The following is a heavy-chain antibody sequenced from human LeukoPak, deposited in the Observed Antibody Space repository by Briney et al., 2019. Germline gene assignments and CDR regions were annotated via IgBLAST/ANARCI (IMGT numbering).Heavy chain of an antibody. CDR3: AREGGREGYSSDAFDI. D-gene: IGHD4-11*01. J-gene: IGHJ3*02. CDR2: MNPNSGNT. CDR1: GYNFNNYD. V-gene: IGHV1-8*02. Sequence: ASVKVSCKASGYNFNNYDINWVRQATGQGLEWIGWMNPNSGNTGYAQKLQGRVTMTTDTSTSTAYMELRSLRSDDTAVYYCAREGGREGYSSDAFDIWGQGTMVTVSS.